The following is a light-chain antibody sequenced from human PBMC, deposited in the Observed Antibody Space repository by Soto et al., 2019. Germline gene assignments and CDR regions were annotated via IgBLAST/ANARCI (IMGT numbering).Light chain of an antibody. V-gene: IGKV3-15*01. CDR3: KQYNTWHRK. CDR2: GAY. Sequence: IGLTKSPGTLSFCPGYRATLSCRASQSVSSYLAWYQQKPGQAPRLLIFGAYTRATSIPARFTGSRSGTEFTITIRSMQYEDFAVYYCKQYNTWHRKFGNGNTVAIK. CDR1: QSVSSY. J-gene: IGKJ1*01.